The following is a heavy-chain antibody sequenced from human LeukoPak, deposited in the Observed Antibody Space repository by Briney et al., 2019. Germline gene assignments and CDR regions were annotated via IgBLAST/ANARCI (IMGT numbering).Heavy chain of an antibody. J-gene: IGHJ5*02. CDR1: GGSISSSSYY. CDR3: ARGTSIAVAGKGWFDP. CDR2: IYYSGST. V-gene: IGHV4-39*07. D-gene: IGHD6-19*01. Sequence: SETLSLTCTVSGGSISSSSYYWGWIRQPPGKGLEWIGSIYYSGSTYYNPSLKSRDTISVDTSNNQFSLKLSSVTAADTAVYYCARGTSIAVAGKGWFDPWGQGTLVTVSS.